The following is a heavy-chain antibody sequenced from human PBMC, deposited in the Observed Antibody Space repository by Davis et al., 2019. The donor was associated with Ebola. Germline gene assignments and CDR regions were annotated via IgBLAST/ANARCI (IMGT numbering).Heavy chain of an antibody. V-gene: IGHV5-51*01. J-gene: IGHJ6*04. CDR2: IYPRDSDT. Sequence: WESPKTPCHSPGYTYHPHCLPWVPQLPATGLERMGLIYPRDSDTKSSPPFQGRVTISADKSISTAYLEWSSLRASDTAMYYCARSQDCMTWKKYYGMGVWGNGTTVTVSS. CDR1: GYTYHPHC. CDR3: ARSQDCMTWKKYYGMGV. D-gene: IGHD1-1*01.